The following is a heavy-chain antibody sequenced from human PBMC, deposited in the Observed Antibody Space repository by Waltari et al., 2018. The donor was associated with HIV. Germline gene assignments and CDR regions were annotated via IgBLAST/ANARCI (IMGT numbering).Heavy chain of an antibody. CDR1: GYTFTGYY. CDR2: INPNSGGT. D-gene: IGHD6-13*01. J-gene: IGHJ4*02. Sequence: QVQLVQSGAEVKKPGASVKVSCKASGYTFTGYYMHWVRQAPGQGLEWMRQINPNSGGTNYAQKVQGRVTMTRDTSISTAYMELSRLRSDDTAVYYCARIAAAGTCYFDYWGQGTLVTVSS. V-gene: IGHV1-2*06. CDR3: ARIAAAGTCYFDY.